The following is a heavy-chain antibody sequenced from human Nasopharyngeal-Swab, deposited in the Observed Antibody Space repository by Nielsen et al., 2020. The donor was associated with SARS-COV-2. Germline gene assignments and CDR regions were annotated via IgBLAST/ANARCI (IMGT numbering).Heavy chain of an antibody. CDR3: AKDGSSTSSGIKIDY. CDR2: ISYGGSNK. V-gene: IGHV3-30*18. Sequence: VRQMPGKGMEWVAVISYGGSNKYYADSVKGRFTISRDNSKNTLYLQMNSLRAEDTAVYYCAKDGSSTSSGIKIDYWGQGTLVTVAS. D-gene: IGHD2-2*01. J-gene: IGHJ4*02.